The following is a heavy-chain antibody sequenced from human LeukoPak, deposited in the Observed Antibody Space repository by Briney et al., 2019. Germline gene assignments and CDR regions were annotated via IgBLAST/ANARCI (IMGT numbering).Heavy chain of an antibody. CDR3: AKEGSAGLEYFQH. V-gene: IGHV3-33*06. J-gene: IGHJ1*01. CDR2: IWYDGSNK. Sequence: GRSLRLSCAASGFTFSSYGMHWVRQAPGKGLEWVAVIWYDGSNKYYADSVKGRFTISRDNSKNTLYLQMNSLRAEDTAVYYCAKEGSAGLEYFQHWGQGTLVTVSS. CDR1: GFTFSSYG. D-gene: IGHD6-13*01.